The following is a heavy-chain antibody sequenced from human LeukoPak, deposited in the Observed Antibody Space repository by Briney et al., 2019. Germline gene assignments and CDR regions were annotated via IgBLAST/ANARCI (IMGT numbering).Heavy chain of an antibody. J-gene: IGHJ4*02. CDR2: IYYSGST. Sequence: SETLSLTCTVSGGSVSSGSYYWSWIRQPPGKGLEWIGYIYYSGSTNYNPSLKSRVTISVDTSKNQFSLKLSSVTATDTAVYYCARLRYDILNFDYWGQGTLVTVSA. V-gene: IGHV4-61*01. CDR1: GGSVSSGSYY. CDR3: ARLRYDILNFDY. D-gene: IGHD3-9*01.